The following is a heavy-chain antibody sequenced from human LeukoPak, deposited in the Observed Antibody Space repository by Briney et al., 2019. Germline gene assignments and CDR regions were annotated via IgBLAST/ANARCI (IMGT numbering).Heavy chain of an antibody. CDR3: ARLLFTSYSSSYDSSGYAHFDY. V-gene: IGHV4-39*01. Sequence: SETLSLTCTVSGGSISSSSYYWGWIRQPPGKGLEWIGSIYYSGSTYYNPSLKSRVTISVDTSKNQFSLKLSSVTAADTAVYYCARLLFTSYSSSYDSSGYAHFDYWGQGTLVTVSS. CDR1: GGSISSSSYY. CDR2: IYYSGST. J-gene: IGHJ4*02. D-gene: IGHD3-22*01.